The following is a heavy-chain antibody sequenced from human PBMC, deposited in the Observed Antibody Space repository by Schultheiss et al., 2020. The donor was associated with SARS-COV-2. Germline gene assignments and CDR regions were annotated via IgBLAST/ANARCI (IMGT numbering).Heavy chain of an antibody. D-gene: IGHD1-26*01. J-gene: IGHJ6*02. Sequence: GGSLRLSCAASGFTFSSYWMSWVRQAPGKGLEWVAVISYDGSNKYYADSVKGRFTISRDNSKNTLYLQMNSLRAEDTAVYYCASLVGATYYYYGMDVWGQGTTVTVSS. CDR3: ASLVGATYYYYGMDV. V-gene: IGHV3-30*03. CDR1: GFTFSSYW. CDR2: ISYDGSNK.